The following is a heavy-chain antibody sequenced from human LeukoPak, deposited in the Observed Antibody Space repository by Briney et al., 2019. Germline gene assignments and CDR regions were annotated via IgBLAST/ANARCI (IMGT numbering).Heavy chain of an antibody. J-gene: IGHJ3*02. CDR3: AHVLPFYDILPGFPRDVFDI. Sequence: SGPTLVNPTQTLTLTCTFSGFSLSTSGVGVGWIRQPPGKALEWLALIYWNDDKRYSPSLKSRLTITKDTSKNQVVLTMTNMDPVDTATYYCAHVLPFYDILPGFPRDVFDIWGQGTMVTVSS. V-gene: IGHV2-5*01. D-gene: IGHD3-9*01. CDR1: GFSLSTSGVG. CDR2: IYWNDDK.